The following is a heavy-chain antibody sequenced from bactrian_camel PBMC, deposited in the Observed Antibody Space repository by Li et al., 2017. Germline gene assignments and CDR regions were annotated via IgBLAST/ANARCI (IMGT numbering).Heavy chain of an antibody. V-gene: IGHV3S1*01. CDR2: ISTRGGTT. CDR1: GYYTVGYC. J-gene: IGHJ7*01. Sequence: HVQLVESGGGSVQAGGSLRLSCVVSGYYTVGYCMAWFRQIPGQEREGVVISTRGGTTNYADSVKGRFTISKDNAKNTLYLRMNSLKPEDTGMYYCAAGPYCLHFFDSGRGFGMEHWGKGTQVTVS. D-gene: IGHD1*01.